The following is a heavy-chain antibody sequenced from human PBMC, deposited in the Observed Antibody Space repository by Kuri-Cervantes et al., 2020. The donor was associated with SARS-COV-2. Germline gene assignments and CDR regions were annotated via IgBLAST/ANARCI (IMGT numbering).Heavy chain of an antibody. CDR3: AKWAPSSGYYFKSWFDP. CDR2: ISGSGGST. V-gene: IGHV3-23*01. Sequence: ETLSLTCAASGLTFSSYSMSWVRQAPGKGLEWVSAISGSGGSTYYADSVKGRFTISRDNSKNTLYLQMNSLRAEDTAVYYCAKWAPSSGYYFKSWFDPWGQGTLVTVSS. D-gene: IGHD3-22*01. CDR1: GLTFSSYS. J-gene: IGHJ5*02.